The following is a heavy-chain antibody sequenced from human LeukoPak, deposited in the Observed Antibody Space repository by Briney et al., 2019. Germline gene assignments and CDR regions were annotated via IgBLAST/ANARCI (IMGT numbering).Heavy chain of an antibody. D-gene: IGHD2-21*02. Sequence: GGSLRLSCAVSGFPFSNYEMNWVRQAPGKGLEWVSNIGSNGTTIYYADSVKGRFSISRDNAKSSLFLQMNSLRVEDTAIYYCALLTVASVFDYGGEGGLVTVQSAPTKDPSQYDA. V-gene: IGHV3-48*03. CDR3: ALLTVASVFDYGGEGGLVTVQSAPTKDPSQYDA. J-gene: IGHJ3*01. CDR1: GFPFSNYE. CDR2: IGSNGTTI.